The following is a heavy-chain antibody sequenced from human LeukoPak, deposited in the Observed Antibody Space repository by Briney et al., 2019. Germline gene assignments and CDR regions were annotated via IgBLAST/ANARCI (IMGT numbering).Heavy chain of an antibody. Sequence: GGSLRLSCAASGFTFSSYAMSWVRQAPGKGLEWVSAISGSGGSTYYADSVKGRFTISRDDSKNTLFLQMNSLRVEDTAMYHCARIGLGVSFGSGFDYWGQGTLVTVTS. D-gene: IGHD3-10*01. V-gene: IGHV3-23*01. CDR1: GFTFSSYA. CDR2: ISGSGGST. J-gene: IGHJ4*02. CDR3: ARIGLGVSFGSGFDY.